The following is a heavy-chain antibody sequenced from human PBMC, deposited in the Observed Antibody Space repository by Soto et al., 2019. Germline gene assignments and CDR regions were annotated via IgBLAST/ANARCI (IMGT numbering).Heavy chain of an antibody. J-gene: IGHJ5*02. D-gene: IGHD3-3*01. Sequence: PGWSLRLSCASSVFTFISYSMNWVRQAPGKGLEWVSSISSSSSYIYYADSVKGRFTISRDNAKNSLYLQMNSLRAEDTAVYYCARDLWDFWSGYHNWFDPWGQGILVTVSS. CDR3: ARDLWDFWSGYHNWFDP. CDR2: ISSSSSYI. V-gene: IGHV3-21*01. CDR1: VFTFISYS.